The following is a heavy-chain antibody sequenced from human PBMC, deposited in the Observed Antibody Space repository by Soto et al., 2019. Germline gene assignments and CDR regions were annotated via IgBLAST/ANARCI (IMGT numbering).Heavy chain of an antibody. V-gene: IGHV3-30*18. D-gene: IGHD3-22*01. CDR3: ANIVVVGRHDAFDI. CDR1: GFTFSSYG. Sequence: QVQLVESGGGVVQPGRSLRLSCAASGFTFSSYGMHWVRQAPGKGLEWVAVISYDGSNKYYADSVKGRFTISRYNSKNTLYLQMNSLRAEDTAVYYCANIVVVGRHDAFDIWGQGTMVTVSS. J-gene: IGHJ3*02. CDR2: ISYDGSNK.